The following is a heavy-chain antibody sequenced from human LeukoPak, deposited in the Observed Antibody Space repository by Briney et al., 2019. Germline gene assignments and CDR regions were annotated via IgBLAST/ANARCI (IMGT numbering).Heavy chain of an antibody. CDR1: GDSISSGASY. CDR2: IYTSGST. V-gene: IGHV4-61*02. J-gene: IGHJ4*02. Sequence: SETLSLTCTVSGDSISSGASYWSWIRQPAGKGLEWIGRIYTSGSTDYNPSLKSRVTISVDTSKNQFSLKLSSVAAADTAVYYCASQADSSGPGVDYWGQGTLVTVSS. D-gene: IGHD3-22*01. CDR3: ASQADSSGPGVDY.